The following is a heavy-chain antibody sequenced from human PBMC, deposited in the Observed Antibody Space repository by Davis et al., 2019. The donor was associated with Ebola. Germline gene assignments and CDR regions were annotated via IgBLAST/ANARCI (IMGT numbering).Heavy chain of an antibody. CDR2: ISNGGYDT. CDR3: ARQGRPTPEGGTEIPKY. CDR1: GFTFSSYA. D-gene: IGHD1-14*01. V-gene: IGHV3-23*01. Sequence: PGGSLRLSCAASGFTFSSYAMSWVRQAPGKGLEWVSVISNGGYDTYYADSVKGRFTISRDNSKETLFLQMNSLRAEDTAFYFCARQGRPTPEGGTEIPKYWGQGTLVTVSS. J-gene: IGHJ4*02.